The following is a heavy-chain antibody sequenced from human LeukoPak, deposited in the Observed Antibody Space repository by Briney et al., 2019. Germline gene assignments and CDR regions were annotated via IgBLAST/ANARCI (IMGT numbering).Heavy chain of an antibody. CDR2: IYYSGST. CDR1: GGSVSSSGYY. V-gene: IGHV4-39*01. J-gene: IGHJ4*02. Sequence: PSETLSLTCTVSGGSVSSSGYYWGWIRQPPGKGLEWIGSIYYSGSTYYNPSLKSRVTISVGTSKNQFSLNLSSVTAADTAVYYCARQYGLPTFDYWGQGTLVTVSS. CDR3: ARQYGLPTFDY. D-gene: IGHD5-12*01.